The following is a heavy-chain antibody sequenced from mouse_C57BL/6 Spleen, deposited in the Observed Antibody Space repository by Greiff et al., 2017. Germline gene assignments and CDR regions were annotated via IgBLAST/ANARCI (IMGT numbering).Heavy chain of an antibody. Sequence: QVTLKVSGPGILQPSQTLSLTCSFSGFSLSTFGMGVGWIRQPSGKGLEWLAPIWWDDDKYYNPALKSRLTISKDPYNNQVFLKIANVDTADTATYYCARIEGTTVVATEGAMDYWGQGTSVTVSS. V-gene: IGHV8-8*01. D-gene: IGHD1-1*01. CDR1: GFSLSTFGMG. CDR2: IWWDDDK. J-gene: IGHJ4*01. CDR3: ARIEGTTVVATEGAMDY.